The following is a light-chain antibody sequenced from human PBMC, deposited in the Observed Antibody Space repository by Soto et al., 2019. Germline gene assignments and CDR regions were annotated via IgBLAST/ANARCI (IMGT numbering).Light chain of an antibody. J-gene: IGLJ1*01. V-gene: IGLV1-36*01. CDR2: YDD. Sequence: QSVLTQPPSVSEAPRQRVTISCSGSSSNIGNNAVNWYQQLPGQAPKIVIYYDDLLTSGVSDRFSGSKSGISASLAISDLQSDDEANYYCAAWDDALNAYAFGPGTKLTV. CDR3: AAWDDALNAYA. CDR1: SSNIGNNA.